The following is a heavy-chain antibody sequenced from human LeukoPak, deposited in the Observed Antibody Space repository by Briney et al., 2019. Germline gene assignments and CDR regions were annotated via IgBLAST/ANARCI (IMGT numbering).Heavy chain of an antibody. Sequence: SVKVSCKASGGTFSSYAISWVRQAPGQGLEWMGRIIPILGIANYAQKFQGRVTITADKSTSTAYMELSSLRSEDTAVYYCARPRCSGWSGAFDIWGQGTMVTVSS. CDR1: GGTFSSYA. D-gene: IGHD6-19*01. CDR3: ARPRCSGWSGAFDI. J-gene: IGHJ3*02. CDR2: IIPILGIA. V-gene: IGHV1-69*04.